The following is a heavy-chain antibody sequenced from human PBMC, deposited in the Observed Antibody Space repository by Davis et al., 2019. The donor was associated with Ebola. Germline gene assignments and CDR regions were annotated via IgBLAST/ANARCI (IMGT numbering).Heavy chain of an antibody. CDR3: VSARSPAEKGD. J-gene: IGHJ4*02. D-gene: IGHD1-14*01. V-gene: IGHV1-46*01. CDR1: GYTFTGYY. CDR2: INPSGGST. Sequence: ASVKVSCKASGYTFTGYYMHWVRQAPGQGLEWMGIINPSGGSTSYAQKFQGRVTMTRDTSTSTVYMELSSLRSEDTAVYYCVSARSPAEKGDWGQGTLVTVSS.